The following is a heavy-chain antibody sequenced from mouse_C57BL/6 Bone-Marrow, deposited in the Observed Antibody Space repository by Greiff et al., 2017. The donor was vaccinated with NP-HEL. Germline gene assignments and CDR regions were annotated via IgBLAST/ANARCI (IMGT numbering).Heavy chain of an antibody. V-gene: IGHV1-50*01. CDR2: IDPSASYT. D-gene: IGHD2-1*01. CDR1: GYTFTSYW. CDR3: ARDGNYDGY. J-gene: IGHJ2*01. Sequence: VQLQQPGAELVKPGASVKLSCKASGYTFTSYWMQWVKQRPGQGLEWIGEIDPSASYTNYNQKFKGKATLTVDTSSSTAYMQLSSLTSEDSAVYYCARDGNYDGYWGQGTTLTVSS.